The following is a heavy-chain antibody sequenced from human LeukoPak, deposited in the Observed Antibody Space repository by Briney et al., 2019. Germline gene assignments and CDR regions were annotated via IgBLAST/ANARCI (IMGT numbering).Heavy chain of an antibody. Sequence: KPSETLSLTCTVSGGSISSSSYYWAWIRQPPGKGLEWIGSIHYSGSTYYNPSLKSRVTISVDTSKNQFSLKLSSVTAADTAVYYCAAYYYGSAYYFDYWGHGTLVTVSS. V-gene: IGHV4-39*07. CDR3: AAYYYGSAYYFDY. J-gene: IGHJ4*01. D-gene: IGHD3-10*01. CDR2: IHYSGST. CDR1: GGSISSSSYY.